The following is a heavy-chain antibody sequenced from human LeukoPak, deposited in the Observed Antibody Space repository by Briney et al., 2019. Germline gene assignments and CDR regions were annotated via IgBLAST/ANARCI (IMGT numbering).Heavy chain of an antibody. CDR2: IYPGDSDT. V-gene: IGHV5-51*01. Sequence: HGESLKISCKGSGYSFTSYWIGWVRQMPGKGLEWMGIIYPGDSDTRYSPSFQGQVTISADKSISTAYLQWSSLKASDTAMYYCARQVVVVPAARGLLFDYWGQGTLVTVSS. CDR1: GYSFTSYW. CDR3: ARQVVVVPAARGLLFDY. D-gene: IGHD2-2*01. J-gene: IGHJ4*02.